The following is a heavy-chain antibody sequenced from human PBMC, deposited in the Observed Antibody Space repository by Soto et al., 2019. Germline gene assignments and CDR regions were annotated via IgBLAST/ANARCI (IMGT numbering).Heavy chain of an antibody. Sequence: GGALRLSCAASGFTFRSFAMSWVRQAPGKGLEWGSAISGSCGSTYYAGSVKGRFTISRDNSKNTLYLQMNSLRAEDTAVYYCAKLAGDYARYYYYYMDVWGKGTTVTVSS. J-gene: IGHJ6*03. CDR2: ISGSCGST. CDR3: AKLAGDYARYYYYYMDV. V-gene: IGHV3-23*01. CDR1: GFTFRSFA. D-gene: IGHD4-17*01.